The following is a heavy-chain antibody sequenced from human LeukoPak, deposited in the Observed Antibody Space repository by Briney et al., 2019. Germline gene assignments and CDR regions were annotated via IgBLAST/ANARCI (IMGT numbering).Heavy chain of an antibody. CDR2: IYSGGST. Sequence: GGSLRLSCAASGLTVSSNYMSWVRQAPGKGLEWVSVIYSGGSTYYADSVKGRFTISRDNSKNTLYLQMNSLRVEDTAVYYCAREIYCSASSCTGGVFDIWGQGTMVTVSS. CDR3: AREIYCSASSCTGGVFDI. CDR1: GLTVSSNY. D-gene: IGHD2-15*01. V-gene: IGHV3-53*01. J-gene: IGHJ3*02.